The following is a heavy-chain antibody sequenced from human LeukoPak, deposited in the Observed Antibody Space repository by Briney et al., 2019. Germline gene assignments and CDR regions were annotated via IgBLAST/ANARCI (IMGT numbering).Heavy chain of an antibody. CDR2: INHSGST. CDR3: ARGLVVTNDAIDI. CDR1: GGSFSGYY. Sequence: SETLSLTCAVYGGSFSGYYWSWIRQPPGKGVEWIGEINHSGSTNYNQSLKSRVTISVDTSKNQFSLKLSSVTAADTAVYYCARGLVVTNDAIDIWGQGTMVTVSS. V-gene: IGHV4-34*01. D-gene: IGHD2-21*01. J-gene: IGHJ3*02.